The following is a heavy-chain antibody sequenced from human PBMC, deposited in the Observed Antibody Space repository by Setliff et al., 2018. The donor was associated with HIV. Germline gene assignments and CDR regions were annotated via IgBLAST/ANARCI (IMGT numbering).Heavy chain of an antibody. V-gene: IGHV4-59*11. CDR2: VYYDAST. D-gene: IGHD3-10*01. CDR3: ARAGYHGKNAFCPPY. CDR1: GGSISTHY. Sequence: PSETLSLTCTVSGGSISTHYWSWIRQPPGKGLEWIGTVYYDASTIYTPSLNSRVIISVDTSKSQFSLNLSSVTAADTAVYYCARAGYHGKNAFCPPYWGQGTLVTVSS. J-gene: IGHJ4*02.